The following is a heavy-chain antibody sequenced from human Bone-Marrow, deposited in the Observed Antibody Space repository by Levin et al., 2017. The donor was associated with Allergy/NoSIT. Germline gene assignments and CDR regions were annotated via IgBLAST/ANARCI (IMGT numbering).Heavy chain of an antibody. CDR1: GFTFSSYA. D-gene: IGHD3-3*01. V-gene: IGHV3-30-3*01. Sequence: AGGSLRLSCAASGFTFSSYAMHWVRQAPGKGLEWVAVISYDGSNKYYADSVKGRFTISRDNSKNTLYLQMNSLRAEDTAVYYCARGDEGYDFWSGYPRYYYYDGMDVWGQGTTVTVSS. CDR3: ARGDEGYDFWSGYPRYYYYDGMDV. J-gene: IGHJ6*02. CDR2: ISYDGSNK.